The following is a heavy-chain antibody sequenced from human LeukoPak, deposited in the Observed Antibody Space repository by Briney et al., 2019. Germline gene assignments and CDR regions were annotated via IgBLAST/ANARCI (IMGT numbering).Heavy chain of an antibody. Sequence: PSETLSLTCAVSGGSISSGGYSWSWIRQPPGKGLEWIGYIYHSGSTYYNPSLKSRVTISVDRSKNQYSLKLSPVTAADTAVYYCARGEPTPSYWGQGTLVTVSS. V-gene: IGHV4-30-2*01. CDR1: GGSISSGGYS. D-gene: IGHD1-26*01. J-gene: IGHJ4*02. CDR2: IYHSGST. CDR3: ARGEPTPSY.